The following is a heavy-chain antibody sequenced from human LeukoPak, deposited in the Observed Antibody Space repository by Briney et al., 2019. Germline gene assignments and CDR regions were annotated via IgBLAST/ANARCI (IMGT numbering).Heavy chain of an antibody. CDR1: GFTFSNYG. J-gene: IGHJ1*01. V-gene: IGHV3-33*01. Sequence: GGSLRLSCAASGFTFSNYGMHWVRQAPGKGLEWVAVIWYDGSNKYYADSVKGRFTISRDNSKNTLYLQMNSLRAEDTAVYYCARGEYYYDGGYWGQGTLVTVSS. CDR3: ARGEYYYDGGY. CDR2: IWYDGSNK. D-gene: IGHD3-22*01.